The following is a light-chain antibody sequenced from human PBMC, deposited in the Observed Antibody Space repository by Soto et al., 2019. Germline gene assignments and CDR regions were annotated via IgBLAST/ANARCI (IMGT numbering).Light chain of an antibody. V-gene: IGKV3-15*01. J-gene: IGKJ1*01. Sequence: EIVMTQSPSTLSGSLGERATISCRASQTVRNNLAWYQQKPGLPPRLLIYAASTRATGVPARFSGSGSGTELTLPIDSLQSEDYAPYYCQQYNKWHSWTFGQGTKVDIK. CDR1: QTVRNN. CDR3: QQYNKWHSWT. CDR2: AAS.